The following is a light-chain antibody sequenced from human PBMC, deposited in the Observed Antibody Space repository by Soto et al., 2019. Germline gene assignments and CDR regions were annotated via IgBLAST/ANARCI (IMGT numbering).Light chain of an antibody. CDR3: QHYGSSPRT. Sequence: EIVLTQSPGTLSLSPGERATLSCRASQSVSSDYLAWYQLKPGQAPRLLIYGASSRATGIPDRFSGSGSGTDFTLTISRLDPEDFAVYFCQHYGSSPRTFGRGTKVEIK. J-gene: IGKJ1*01. CDR2: GAS. V-gene: IGKV3-20*01. CDR1: QSVSSDY.